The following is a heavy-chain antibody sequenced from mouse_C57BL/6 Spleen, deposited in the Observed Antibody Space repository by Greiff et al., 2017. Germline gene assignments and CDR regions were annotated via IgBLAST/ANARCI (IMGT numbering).Heavy chain of an antibody. J-gene: IGHJ4*01. V-gene: IGHV1-54*01. CDR3: ARAPSYYYAMDY. CDR2: INPGSGGT. Sequence: QVQLKQSGAELVRPGTSVKVSCKASGYAFTNYLIEWVKQRPGQGLEWIGVINPGSGGTNYNEKFKGKATLTADKSSSTAYMQLSSLTSEDSAVYFCARAPSYYYAMDYWGQGTSVTVSS. CDR1: GYAFTNYL.